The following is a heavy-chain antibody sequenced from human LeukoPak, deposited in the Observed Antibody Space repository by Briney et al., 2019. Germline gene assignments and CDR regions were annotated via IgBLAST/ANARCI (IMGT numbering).Heavy chain of an antibody. V-gene: IGHV3-7*03. Sequence: GGSLRLSCAASGFNFSNYWMSWVRQTPGKGLEWVANINRDGSEKYYVDSVEGQFTISRDNAKNSLFLQMNSLRVEDTGVYYCARRRGYSYGRNNYFFDYWGQGTLVTVSS. D-gene: IGHD5-18*01. CDR2: INRDGSEK. CDR1: GFNFSNYW. J-gene: IGHJ4*02. CDR3: ARRRGYSYGRNNYFFDY.